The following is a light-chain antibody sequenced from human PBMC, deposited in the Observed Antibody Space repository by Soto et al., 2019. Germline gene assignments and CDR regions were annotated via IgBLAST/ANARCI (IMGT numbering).Light chain of an antibody. CDR1: SSDVGSYKL. Sequence: QSALTQPASVSGSPGQSITISCTGTSSDVGSYKLVSWFQQHPGKAPKLMIYEGSKRPSGVSNRFSGSKSGNTASLTISGLQPEDEADYYCCSYAGDSTYVFGTGTKVTV. CDR2: EGS. V-gene: IGLV2-23*01. J-gene: IGLJ1*01. CDR3: CSYAGDSTYV.